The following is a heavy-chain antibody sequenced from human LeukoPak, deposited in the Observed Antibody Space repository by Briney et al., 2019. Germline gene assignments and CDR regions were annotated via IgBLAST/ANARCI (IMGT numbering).Heavy chain of an antibody. J-gene: IGHJ4*02. CDR2: IKSEAAGGTT. CDR3: TTDGYFDSSGYYYPHDY. V-gene: IGHV3-15*01. D-gene: IGHD3-22*01. CDR1: GFTFSDAW. Sequence: GGSLRLSCAASGFTFSDAWTNWVRQAPGKGLELVGRIKSEAAGGTTDYAAPVKGRFTVSRDDSKNTLYLQMNSLKTEDTAVYYCTTDGYFDSSGYYYPHDYWGQGTLVTVSS.